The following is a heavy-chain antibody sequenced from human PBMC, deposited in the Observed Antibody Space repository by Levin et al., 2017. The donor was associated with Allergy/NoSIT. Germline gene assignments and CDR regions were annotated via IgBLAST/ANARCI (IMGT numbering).Heavy chain of an antibody. CDR3: AKDVYGSSWYPLGNDAGER. CDR2: ISSDGRKK. Sequence: GGSLRLSFSSSFFPFPLSFLPFFLPSPFKGLEWVAVISSDGRKKFYADSVKGRFTLSRDTSKNTLDLQMNSLRAEDTAVYYSAKDVYGSSWYPLGNDAGERWGQATKVSVSS. J-gene: IGHJ3*02. D-gene: IGHD6-13*01. V-gene: IGHV3-30*18. CDR1: FFPFPLSF.